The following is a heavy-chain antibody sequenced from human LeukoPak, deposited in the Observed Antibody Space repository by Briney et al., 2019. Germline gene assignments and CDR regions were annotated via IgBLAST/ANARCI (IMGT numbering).Heavy chain of an antibody. CDR1: GYTFTSYD. CDR3: ARVGSGWTYYYYYYMDV. J-gene: IGHJ6*03. V-gene: IGHV1-8*01. Sequence: ASVKVSCKASGYTFTSYDINWVRQATGQGLEWIGWMNPNSGNTGYAQKFQGRVTMTRNTSISTAYMKLSSLRSEDTAVYYCARVGSGWTYYYYYYMDVWGKGTTVTVSS. D-gene: IGHD6-19*01. CDR2: MNPNSGNT.